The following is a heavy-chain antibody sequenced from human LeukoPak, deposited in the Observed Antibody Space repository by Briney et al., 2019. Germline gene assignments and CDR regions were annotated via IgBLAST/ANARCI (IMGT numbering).Heavy chain of an antibody. D-gene: IGHD4-17*01. V-gene: IGHV3-15*01. J-gene: IGHJ4*02. CDR1: GFTFNNAW. CDR3: ATEYYGAYNF. Sequence: GRSLRLSCSASGFTFNNAWMSWVRQAPGKGLEWVGRIKSKSDGGTTDYAAPVKGRFTISRDDSKNTLYLQMNSLKTEDTAVCFCATEYYGAYNFWGQGTLVTVSS. CDR2: IKSKSDGGTT.